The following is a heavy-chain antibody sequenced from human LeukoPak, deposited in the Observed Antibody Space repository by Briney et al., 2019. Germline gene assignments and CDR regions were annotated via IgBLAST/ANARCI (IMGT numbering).Heavy chain of an antibody. CDR2: IIPIFGTA. CDR1: GGTFSSYA. Sequence: GSSVKVSCKASGGTFSSYAISWVRQAPGQGLEWMGGIIPIFGTANYAQKFQGRVTITADESTSTAYMELSSLGSEDTAVYYCARDAKSYYDSSGYFDPVKYFDYWGQGTLVTVSS. V-gene: IGHV1-69*01. CDR3: ARDAKSYYDSSGYFDPVKYFDY. J-gene: IGHJ4*02. D-gene: IGHD3-22*01.